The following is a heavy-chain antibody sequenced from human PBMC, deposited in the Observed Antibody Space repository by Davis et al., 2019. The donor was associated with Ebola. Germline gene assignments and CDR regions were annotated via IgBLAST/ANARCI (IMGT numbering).Heavy chain of an antibody. CDR2: AHYDMDT. CDR3: AADRGLTSRDPVGMDV. J-gene: IGHJ6*02. CDR1: NASISHYS. Sequence: MPSETLSLTCTVSNASISHYSWNCVRQSPGKGLEWIGYAHYDMDTSYNPSLQARATISVDMSKKLVSLILSSVTAADTAVYYCAADRGLTSRDPVGMDVWGQGTTVTVSS. V-gene: IGHV4-59*01. D-gene: IGHD3-22*01.